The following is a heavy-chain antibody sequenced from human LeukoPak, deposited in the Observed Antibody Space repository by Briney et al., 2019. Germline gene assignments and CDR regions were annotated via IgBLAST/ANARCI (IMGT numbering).Heavy chain of an antibody. Sequence: GRSLRLSCAASGFTFSSYAMSWVRQAPGKGLEWVSAISGSGGSTYYADSVKGRFTISRDNSKNTLYLQMNSLRAEDTAVYYCAKVPYSSGWYGWFDPWGQGTLVTVSS. CDR3: AKVPYSSGWYGWFDP. V-gene: IGHV3-23*01. J-gene: IGHJ5*02. CDR2: ISGSGGST. D-gene: IGHD6-19*01. CDR1: GFTFSSYA.